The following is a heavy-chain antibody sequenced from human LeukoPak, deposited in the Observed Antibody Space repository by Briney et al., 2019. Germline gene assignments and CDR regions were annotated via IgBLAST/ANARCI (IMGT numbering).Heavy chain of an antibody. V-gene: IGHV3-11*01. CDR3: ARGTSADY. CDR2: INHSGSAE. CDR1: GFTFSDYF. D-gene: IGHD1/OR15-1a*01. J-gene: IGHJ4*02. Sequence: GGSLRLSCAASGFTFSDYFMTWIRQAPGKGLEWVSSINHSGSAEYYADSVKGRFTISRDNAYNSLYLQMDSLRAEDTAVYYCARGTSADYWGQGTLVTVSS.